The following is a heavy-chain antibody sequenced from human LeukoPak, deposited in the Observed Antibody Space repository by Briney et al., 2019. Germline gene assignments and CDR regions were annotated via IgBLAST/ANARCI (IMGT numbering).Heavy chain of an antibody. Sequence: SVKVSCKASGGTFSSYAISWVRQAPGQGLEWMGGIIPIFGTANYAQKFQGRVTITADESTSTAYMELRSLRSDDTAVYYCATARVWFGELLLGDYWGQGTLVTVSS. D-gene: IGHD3-10*01. J-gene: IGHJ4*02. CDR3: ATARVWFGELLLGDY. CDR1: GGTFSSYA. CDR2: IIPIFGTA. V-gene: IGHV1-69*13.